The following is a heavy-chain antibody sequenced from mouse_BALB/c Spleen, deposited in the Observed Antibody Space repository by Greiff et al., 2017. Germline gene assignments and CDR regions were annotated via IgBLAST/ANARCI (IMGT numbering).Heavy chain of an antibody. J-gene: IGHJ3*01. CDR3: ARKGGYYNPFAY. Sequence: VKLVESGPGLVQPSQSLSITCTVSGFSLTSYGVHWVRQSPGKGLEWLGVIWSGGSTDYNAAFISRLSISKDNSKSQVFFKMNSLQANDTAIYYCARKGGYYNPFAYWGQGTLVTVSA. V-gene: IGHV2-2*02. CDR2: IWSGGST. CDR1: GFSLTSYG. D-gene: IGHD2-3*01.